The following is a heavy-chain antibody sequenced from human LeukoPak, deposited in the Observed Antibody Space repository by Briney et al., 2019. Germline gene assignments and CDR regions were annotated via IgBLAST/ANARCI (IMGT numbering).Heavy chain of an antibody. J-gene: IGHJ4*02. D-gene: IGHD3-9*01. Sequence: GGSLRLSCAASGFTFSSYAMSWVRQSPGKGLERVSGISGGSGTTYYAYYADSVKGRFTISRDNSKNTLYLQMNSLRAEDTAVYYCAKFYDILTGYFDYWGQGTLVTVSS. V-gene: IGHV3-23*01. CDR1: GFTFSSYA. CDR3: AKFYDILTGYFDY. CDR2: ISGGSGTTYYA.